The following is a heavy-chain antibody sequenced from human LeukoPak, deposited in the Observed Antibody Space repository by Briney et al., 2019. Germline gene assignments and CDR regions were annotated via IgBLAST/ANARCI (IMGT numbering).Heavy chain of an antibody. Sequence: PGGSLRLSCAASGFTFSSYSMNWVRQAPGKGLEWVSSISSSSSYIYYADSVKGRFTISRDNAKNSLYLQMNSLRAEDTAVYYCAREQLGYCSGGSCPEYDAFDIWGQGTMVTVSS. J-gene: IGHJ3*02. D-gene: IGHD2-15*01. V-gene: IGHV3-21*01. CDR1: GFTFSSYS. CDR2: ISSSSSYI. CDR3: AREQLGYCSGGSCPEYDAFDI.